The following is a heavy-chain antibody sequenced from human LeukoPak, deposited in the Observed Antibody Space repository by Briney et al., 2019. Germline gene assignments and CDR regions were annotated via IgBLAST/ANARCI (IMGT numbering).Heavy chain of an antibody. CDR2: ISYDGSNK. D-gene: IGHD1-26*01. V-gene: IGHV3-30*18. CDR1: GFTFSRCG. Sequence: GGSLRLSCAASGFTFSRCGMHWVRQAPGMGLEWVAVISYDGSNKYYADSVKGRFTISRDNSKNTLYLEMNSLRAEDTAVYYCVKDILLVGYGSRGYYFDYRGQGTLVTVAS. J-gene: IGHJ4*02. CDR3: VKDILLVGYGSRGYYFDY.